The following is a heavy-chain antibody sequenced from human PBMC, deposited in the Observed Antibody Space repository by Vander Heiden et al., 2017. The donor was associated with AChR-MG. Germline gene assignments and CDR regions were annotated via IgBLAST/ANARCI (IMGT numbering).Heavy chain of an antibody. CDR1: GFTFSSYG. CDR2: ISYDGSNK. J-gene: IGHJ4*02. CDR3: AKVIRYNWNYNY. D-gene: IGHD1-7*01. V-gene: IGHV3-30*18. Sequence: QVQLVESGGGVVQPGRSLRLSCAASGFTFSSYGMHWVRQAPGKGLEWVAVISYDGSNKYYADSVKGRFTISRDNSKNTLYLQMNSLRAEDTAVYYCAKVIRYNWNYNYWGQGTLVTVSS.